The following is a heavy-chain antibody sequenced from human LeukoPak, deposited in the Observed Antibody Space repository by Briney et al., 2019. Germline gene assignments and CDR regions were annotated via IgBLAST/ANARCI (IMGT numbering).Heavy chain of an antibody. CDR1: GGSFSDYY. CDR3: ARGRVISFGGLFVSRDFDY. CDR2: INHSGNT. J-gene: IGHJ4*02. D-gene: IGHD3-16*02. Sequence: SETLSLTCAVYGGSFSDYYWSWIRQPPGKGLEWIGQINHSGNTKYNPSLKSRVSISADTSKSQFSLKLSSVTAADTAVYYCARGRVISFGGLFVSRDFDYWGQGTLVTVSS. V-gene: IGHV4-34*01.